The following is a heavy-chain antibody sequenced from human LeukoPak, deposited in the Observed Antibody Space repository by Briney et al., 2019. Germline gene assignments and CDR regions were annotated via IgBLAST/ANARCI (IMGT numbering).Heavy chain of an antibody. J-gene: IGHJ5*02. CDR1: GGSISSYY. CDR2: IYYSGST. D-gene: IGHD6-13*01. CDR3: ARSAYSSSWTWFDP. Sequence: SETLSLTCTVSGGSISSYYWSWIRQPPGKGLEWIGYIYYSGSTNYNPSLTSRGTISVDTSKNQFSLKLSSVTAADTAVYYCARSAYSSSWTWFDPWGQGTLVTVSS. V-gene: IGHV4-59*01.